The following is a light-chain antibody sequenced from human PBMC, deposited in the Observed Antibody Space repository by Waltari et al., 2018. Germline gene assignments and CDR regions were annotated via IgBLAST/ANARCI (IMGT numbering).Light chain of an antibody. CDR3: QSYDTSLSVV. CDR2: GNK. J-gene: IGLJ3*02. Sequence: QSVLTQPPSVSGAPGQRVAISCTGSSSNIGAGYDVPWYQQLPRTAPKLLIYGNKNRPSGVPDRFFGSTYGTSASLAITGLQAEDEADYYCQSYDTSLSVVFGGGTKLTVL. V-gene: IGLV1-40*01. CDR1: SSNIGAGYD.